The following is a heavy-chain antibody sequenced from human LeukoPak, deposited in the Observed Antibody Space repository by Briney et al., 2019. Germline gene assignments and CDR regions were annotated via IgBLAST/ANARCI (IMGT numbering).Heavy chain of an antibody. V-gene: IGHV3-53*01. D-gene: IGHD7-27*01. CDR3: ANPWGSGWYFDL. Sequence: HSGGSLRLSCAASGFTVSKNYMNWVRQAPGKGLQWVSLITTTGDKAYYADSVKGRFTISRDNSKNTLYLQMNSLRAEDTAVYYCANPWGSGWYFDLWGRGTLVTVSS. CDR2: ITTTGDKA. CDR1: GFTVSKNY. J-gene: IGHJ2*01.